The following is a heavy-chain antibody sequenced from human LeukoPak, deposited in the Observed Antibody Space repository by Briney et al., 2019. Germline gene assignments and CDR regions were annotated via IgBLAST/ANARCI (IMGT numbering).Heavy chain of an antibody. CDR1: GDSISSYY. D-gene: IGHD5-18*01. CDR2: IYSSGST. J-gene: IGHJ4*02. Sequence: PSETLSLTCIVSGDSISSYYWSWIRQPPGKGLEWIGYIYSSGSTDYNPSLKSRATISLDTSNHQFSLKLTSVTAADTAVYYCARHVGIHLWSLYFDYWGQGSLVTVSS. CDR3: ARHVGIHLWSLYFDY. V-gene: IGHV4-59*08.